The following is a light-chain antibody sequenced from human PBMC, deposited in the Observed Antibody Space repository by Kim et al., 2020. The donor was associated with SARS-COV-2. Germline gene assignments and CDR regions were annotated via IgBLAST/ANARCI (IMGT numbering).Light chain of an antibody. V-gene: IGLV7-46*01. CDR3: FLSYSGARV. CDR1: TGGVTSGHF. CDR2: DTN. Sequence: QAVVTQEPSLTVSPGGTVTLTCGSSTGGVTSGHFPYWLQQRPDQAPRTMIYDTNNKHSWAPARFSGSLLGGKAALTLSGAQPEDEADYYCFLSYSGARVFGGGTQLTVL. J-gene: IGLJ3*02.